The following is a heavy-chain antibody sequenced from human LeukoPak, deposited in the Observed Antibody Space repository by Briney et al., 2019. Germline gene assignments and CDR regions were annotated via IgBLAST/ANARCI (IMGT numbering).Heavy chain of an antibody. CDR1: GFTFSSYW. Sequence: QSGGSLRLSCAASGFTFSSYWMSWVRQAPGKGLEWVANIKQDGSEKYYVDSVKGRFTISRDNSKNTLYLQMNSLRAEDTAIYYCARGHNSRAGVTDCCPLDFWGQGTLVTVSS. CDR2: IKQDGSEK. V-gene: IGHV3-7*01. J-gene: IGHJ4*02. D-gene: IGHD2-21*02. CDR3: ARGHNSRAGVTDCCPLDF.